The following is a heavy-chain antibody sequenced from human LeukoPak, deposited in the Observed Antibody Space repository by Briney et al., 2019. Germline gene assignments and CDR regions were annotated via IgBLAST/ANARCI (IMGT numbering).Heavy chain of an antibody. CDR3: TTATYYYDSSGYYYLPREIDY. CDR2: IKSKTDGGTT. V-gene: IGHV3-15*01. D-gene: IGHD3-22*01. J-gene: IGHJ4*02. CDR1: GFTFSNAW. Sequence: GGSLRLSCAASGFTFSNAWMSWVRQAPGKGLEWVGRIKSKTDGGTTDYAAPVKGRFTISRDDSKNTLYLQMNSLKTEDTAVYYCTTATYYYDSSGYYYLPREIDYWGQGTLVTVSS.